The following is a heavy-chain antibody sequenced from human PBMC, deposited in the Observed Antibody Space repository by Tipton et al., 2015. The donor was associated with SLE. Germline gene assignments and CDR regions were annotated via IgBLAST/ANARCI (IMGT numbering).Heavy chain of an antibody. J-gene: IGHJ5*02. CDR1: GFTFSSYG. D-gene: IGHD2-15*01. V-gene: IGHV3-30*02. CDR2: IRYDGNNK. CDR3: ARQVTNRWHVVWFDP. Sequence: SLRLSCAASGFTFSSYGMHWVRQAPGKGLEWVAFIRYDGNNKYYADSVKGRFTIFRDNSKNTLYLQMNSLRAEDTAVYYCARQVTNRWHVVWFDPWGQGTLVTVSS.